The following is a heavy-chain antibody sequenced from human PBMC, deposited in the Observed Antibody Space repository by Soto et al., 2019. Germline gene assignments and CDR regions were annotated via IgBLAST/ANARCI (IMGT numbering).Heavy chain of an antibody. D-gene: IGHD3-3*01. CDR2: ISSNGGST. CDR1: GFTFSSYA. Sequence: GGSLRLSCAASGFTFSSYAMHWVRQAPGKGLEYVSAISSNGGSTYYANSVKGRFTISRDNSKNPLYLQMGSLRAEDMAVYYCARGDRILDHSEHGLDYWGQGTLVTVSS. CDR3: ARGDRILDHSEHGLDY. J-gene: IGHJ4*02. V-gene: IGHV3-64*01.